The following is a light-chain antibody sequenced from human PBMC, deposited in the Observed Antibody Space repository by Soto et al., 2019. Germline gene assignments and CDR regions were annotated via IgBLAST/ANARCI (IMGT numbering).Light chain of an antibody. J-gene: IGLJ1*01. CDR1: SSNIGAGYD. V-gene: IGLV1-40*01. CDR2: YNS. Sequence: QSVLTQPPSVSGAPGQRVTISCTGNSSNIGAGYDAHWYQHLPGTAPKLLIYYNSNRPSGVPDRFSGSKSGTSASLAITGLQAEDEADYYCQSYDSSLSAYVFGTGTKLTVL. CDR3: QSYDSSLSAYV.